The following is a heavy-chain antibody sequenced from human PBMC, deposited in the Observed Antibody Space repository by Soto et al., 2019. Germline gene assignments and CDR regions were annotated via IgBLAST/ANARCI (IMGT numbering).Heavy chain of an antibody. CDR3: ARRGIAAAGAFGC. Sequence: QVQLVQSGAEVKKPGSSVKVSCKASGGTFSSYAISWVRQAPGQGLEWMGGIIPIFGTANYAQKFQGRVTITAYKSTSTAYMELSSLRSEDTAGSYCARRGIAAAGAFGCWCQGTLVTVSS. J-gene: IGHJ4*02. D-gene: IGHD6-13*01. V-gene: IGHV1-69*06. CDR1: GGTFSSYA. CDR2: IIPIFGTA.